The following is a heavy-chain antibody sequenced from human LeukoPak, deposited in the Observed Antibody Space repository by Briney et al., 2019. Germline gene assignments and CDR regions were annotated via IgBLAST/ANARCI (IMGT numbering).Heavy chain of an antibody. J-gene: IGHJ4*02. CDR2: IKQDGSEK. D-gene: IGHD3-16*01. CDR3: VRIADGGHFDY. V-gene: IGHV3-7*01. CDR1: GFTFSSYW. Sequence: GGSLRLSCVASGFTFSSYWMSWVRQAPGKGLERVASIKQDGSEKYYVDSLKGRFTISRDNAKKSLYLQMNSLRVEDTAVYYCVRIADGGHFDYWGQGTLVTVSS.